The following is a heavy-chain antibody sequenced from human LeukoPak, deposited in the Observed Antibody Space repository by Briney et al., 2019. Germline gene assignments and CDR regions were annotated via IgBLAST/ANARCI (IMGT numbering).Heavy chain of an antibody. Sequence: GGSLRLSCAASGFTFSSYAMSWVRQAPGKGLEWVSGIKWNGGNTGYADSVKGRFTISRDNAKNSLYLQMNSLRAEDTALYYCARVSDSSGYYPIDYWGQGTLVTVSS. CDR2: IKWNGGNT. D-gene: IGHD3-22*01. V-gene: IGHV3-20*04. J-gene: IGHJ4*02. CDR3: ARVSDSSGYYPIDY. CDR1: GFTFSSYA.